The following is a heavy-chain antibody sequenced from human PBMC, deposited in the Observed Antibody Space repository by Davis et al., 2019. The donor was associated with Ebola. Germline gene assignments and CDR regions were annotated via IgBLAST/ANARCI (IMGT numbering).Heavy chain of an antibody. CDR1: GFTFSSYW. J-gene: IGHJ4*02. Sequence: GESLKISCAASGFTFSSYWMSWVRQAPGKGLEWVANIKQDGSEKYYVDSVKGRFTISRDNAKNSLYLQMNSLRAEDTAVYYCARDFPKYYDFWSGYYAYWGQGTLVTVSS. CDR3: ARDFPKYYDFWSGYYAY. D-gene: IGHD3-3*01. V-gene: IGHV3-7*01. CDR2: IKQDGSEK.